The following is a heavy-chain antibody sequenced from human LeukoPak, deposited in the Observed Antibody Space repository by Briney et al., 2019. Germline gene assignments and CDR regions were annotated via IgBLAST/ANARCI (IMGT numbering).Heavy chain of an antibody. D-gene: IGHD2-15*01. CDR1: GFIVNTYY. Sequence: GSLRLSCAVSGFIVNTYYMSWIRQPPGKGLEWIGEINHSGSTNYNPSLKSRVTISVDTSKNQFSLKLSSVTAADTAVYYCATGDCSGGSCPGASDYWGQGTLVTASS. V-gene: IGHV4-34*08. CDR3: ATGDCSGGSCPGASDY. CDR2: INHSGST. J-gene: IGHJ4*02.